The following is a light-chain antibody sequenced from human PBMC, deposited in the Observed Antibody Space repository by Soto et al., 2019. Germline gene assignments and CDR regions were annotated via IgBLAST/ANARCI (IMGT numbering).Light chain of an antibody. CDR1: QSVSSY. Sequence: EIVLTQSPATLSLSPGERATLSCRASQSVSSYLAWYQQKPGQAPRLLIYDASNRATGIPARFSGSGSGTDFTLTISSLEPEDFALYYCQQYGSSPPTFGQGTKVEIK. J-gene: IGKJ1*01. V-gene: IGKV3-11*01. CDR3: QQYGSSPPT. CDR2: DAS.